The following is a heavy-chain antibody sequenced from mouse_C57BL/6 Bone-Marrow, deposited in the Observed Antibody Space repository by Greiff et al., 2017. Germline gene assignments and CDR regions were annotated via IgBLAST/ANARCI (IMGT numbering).Heavy chain of an antibody. CDR3: TSYFLYYFDY. Sequence: EVKVEESGGGLVQPGGSMKLSCAASGFTFSDAWMDWVRQSPEKGLEWVAEIRNKANNHATYYAESVKGRFTVSRDDSKSSVYLQMNSLRAEDTGIYYCTSYFLYYFDYWGQGTTLTVSS. V-gene: IGHV6-6*01. CDR1: GFTFSDAW. D-gene: IGHD1-1*01. J-gene: IGHJ2*01. CDR2: IRNKANNHAT.